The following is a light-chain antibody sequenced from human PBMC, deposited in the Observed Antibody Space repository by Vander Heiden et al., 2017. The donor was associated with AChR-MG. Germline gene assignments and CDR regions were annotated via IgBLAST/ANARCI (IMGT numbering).Light chain of an antibody. V-gene: IGLV3-19*01. Sequence: SSQLTQDPAVSVALGQTVRTTCQGDSLRSYYASWYQQKPGQAPVLVIYGKDNRPSGIPDRFSGSSSGNTASLTITGAQAEDEADYYCNSRDSSGNHPGVFGGGTKLTVL. CDR1: SLRSYY. CDR3: NSRDSSGNHPGV. CDR2: GKD. J-gene: IGLJ3*02.